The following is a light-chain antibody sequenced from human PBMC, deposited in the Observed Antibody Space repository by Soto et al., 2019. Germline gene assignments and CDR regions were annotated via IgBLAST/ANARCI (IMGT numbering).Light chain of an antibody. J-gene: IGKJ4*01. CDR2: GAS. CDR3: QQYGSSLLT. CDR1: QSVSSSY. Sequence: EIVLTQSPGTLSLSPGERATLSCRVSQSVSSSYLAWYKQKPGQAPRLLIYGASSRATGIPDRFSGSGSGTDFTLTISRLEPEDFAVYYCQQYGSSLLTFGGGTKVEIK. V-gene: IGKV3-20*01.